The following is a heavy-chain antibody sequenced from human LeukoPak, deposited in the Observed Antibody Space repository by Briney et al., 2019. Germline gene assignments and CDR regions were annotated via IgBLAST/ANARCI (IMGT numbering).Heavy chain of an antibody. Sequence: ASVKVSCKASGYTFTSYYMHWIRQAPGQGLEWMGIINPSGGGTSYAQKFQGRVTMTGDTSTSTVYMELSSLTSDDTAVYYCARDGEPAVPGGAYFYGMDVWGQGTTVAVSS. CDR3: ARDGEPAVPGGAYFYGMDV. V-gene: IGHV1-46*01. J-gene: IGHJ6*02. CDR2: INPSGGGT. CDR1: GYTFTSYY. D-gene: IGHD6-19*01.